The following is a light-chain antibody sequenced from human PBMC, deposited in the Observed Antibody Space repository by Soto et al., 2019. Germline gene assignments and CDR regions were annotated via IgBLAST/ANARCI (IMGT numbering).Light chain of an antibody. V-gene: IGKV1-39*01. CDR2: AAS. CDR1: QSISRH. Sequence: DIQMTQSPSSLSASLGDRVTITRRASQSISRHLNWYQQKPGKAPRLLIYAASSLQSGVPSRFSGSGSGSDFILTITSLQPEDSATYYCQQTYNMPRTFGPGTKVD. CDR3: QQTYNMPRT. J-gene: IGKJ3*01.